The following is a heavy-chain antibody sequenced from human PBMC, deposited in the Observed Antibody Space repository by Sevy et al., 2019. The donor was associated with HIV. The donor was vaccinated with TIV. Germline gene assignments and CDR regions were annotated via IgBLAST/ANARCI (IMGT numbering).Heavy chain of an antibody. CDR2: FDPEDDET. CDR3: ATSKDYYENSGDPFDY. V-gene: IGHV1-24*01. J-gene: IGHJ4*02. D-gene: IGHD3-22*01. Sequence: ASVKVSCKVSGYTVSGLSMHWVRQAPGKGLEWVASFDPEDDETIYAQKFQGRVTMTEDTSTDTAYMELRSLRSEDTAVYYCATSKDYYENSGDPFDYWGQRTLVTVSS. CDR1: GYTVSGLS.